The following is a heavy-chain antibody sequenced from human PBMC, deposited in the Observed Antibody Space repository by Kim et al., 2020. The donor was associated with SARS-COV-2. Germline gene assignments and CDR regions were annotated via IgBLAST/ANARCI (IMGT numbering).Heavy chain of an antibody. V-gene: IGHV3-53*01. CDR1: GFTVSSNY. CDR2: IYSGGST. J-gene: IGHJ6*02. Sequence: GGSLRLSCAASGFTVSSNYMSWVRQAPGKGLEWVSVIYSGGSTYYADSVKGRFTISRDNSKNTLYLQMNSLRAEDTAVYYCVSFKGRQLVSEYGMDVWGQGTTVTVSS. CDR3: VSFKGRQLVSEYGMDV. D-gene: IGHD6-13*01.